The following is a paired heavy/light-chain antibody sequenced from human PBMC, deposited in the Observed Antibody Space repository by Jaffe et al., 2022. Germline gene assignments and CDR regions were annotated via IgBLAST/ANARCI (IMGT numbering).Heavy chain of an antibody. Sequence: QVQLQESGPGLVKPSETLSLTCTISGGSISTYYWTWIRQPPGKGLEWIGYIYHSGSTNYNPSVKSRVTISLDTSKNQVSLKLTSVTAADTAVYYCARPLGGTNDAFDIWGQGTMVTVSS. CDR1: GGSISTYY. J-gene: IGHJ3*02. CDR3: ARPLGGTNDAFDI. CDR2: IYHSGST. D-gene: IGHD1-26*01. V-gene: IGHV4-59*08.
Light chain of an antibody. CDR2: AAS. V-gene: IGKV1-39*01. CDR1: QNIIRY. Sequence: DIQLTQSPSSLPASVGDRVTITCRASQNIIRYLHWYQQKPGKAPKLLIYAASTLQSGVPSRFSGSGSGTDFNLTISSLQPEDFATYYCQRSFITPWTFGQGTKVEIK. J-gene: IGKJ1*01. CDR3: QRSFITPWT.